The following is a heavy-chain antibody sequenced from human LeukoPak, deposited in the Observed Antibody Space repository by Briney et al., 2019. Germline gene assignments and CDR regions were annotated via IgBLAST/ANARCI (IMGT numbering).Heavy chain of an antibody. D-gene: IGHD2-15*01. CDR3: ARASYCSDGSCYSDY. CDR1: GYTFTGYY. Sequence: ASVKVSCKASGYTFTGYYMHWVRQAPGQGLEWMGWISAYNGNTIYAQKVKGRVTMTTDTSTSTAYMELRSLKSDDTAVYYCARASYCSDGSCYSDYWGQGTLVTVSS. J-gene: IGHJ4*02. CDR2: ISAYNGNT. V-gene: IGHV1-18*04.